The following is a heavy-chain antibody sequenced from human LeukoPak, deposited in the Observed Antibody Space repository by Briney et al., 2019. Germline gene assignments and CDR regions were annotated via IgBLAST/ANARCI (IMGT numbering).Heavy chain of an antibody. CDR1: GGTFSSYT. Sequence: SVKVSCKASGGTFSSYTISWVRQAPGQGVEWMGRIIPILGIANYAQKFQGRVTITADKSTSTAYMELSSLRSEDAAVYYCARDRNYYDSSGYHDYWGQGTLVTVSS. V-gene: IGHV1-69*04. CDR2: IIPILGIA. D-gene: IGHD3-22*01. J-gene: IGHJ4*02. CDR3: ARDRNYYDSSGYHDY.